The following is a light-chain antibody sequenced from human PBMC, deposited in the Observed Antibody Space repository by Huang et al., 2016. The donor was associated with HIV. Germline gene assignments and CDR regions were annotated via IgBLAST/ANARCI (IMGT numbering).Light chain of an antibody. CDR1: QSVSSSY. V-gene: IGKV3-20*01. J-gene: IGKJ1*01. CDR2: GTS. CDR3: QQYDNSLWT. Sequence: EIVLTQSPGTLSLSPGERAALSCRASQSVSSSYVAWYQQKPGQAPRLLIYGTSSRATGIPDRFSGSGSGTDFTLSISRLEPEDFAVYYCQQYDNSLWTFGQGTKVEIK.